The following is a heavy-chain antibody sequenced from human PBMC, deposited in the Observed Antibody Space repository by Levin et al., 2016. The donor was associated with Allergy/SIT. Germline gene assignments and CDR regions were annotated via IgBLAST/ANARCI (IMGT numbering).Heavy chain of an antibody. CDR3: AKGGRDYYYYYMDV. CDR1: GFTFDDYA. J-gene: IGHJ6*03. CDR2: ISGSGGST. V-gene: IGHV3-23*01. D-gene: IGHD3-10*01. Sequence: GESLKISCAASGFTFDDYAMHWVRQAPGKGLEWVSAISGSGGSTYYADSVKGRFTISRDNSKNTLYLQMNSLRAEDTAVYYCAKGGRDYYYYYMDVWGKGTTVTVSS.